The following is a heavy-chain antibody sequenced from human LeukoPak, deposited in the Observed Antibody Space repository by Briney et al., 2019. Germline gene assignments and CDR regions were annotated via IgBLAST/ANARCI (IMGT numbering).Heavy chain of an antibody. V-gene: IGHV4-31*03. D-gene: IGHD3-3*01. Sequence: SQTLSLTCTVSGGSISSGGYYWSWIRQHPGKGLEWIGYIYYSESTYYNPSLKSRVSTSVDTSKNQFSLRLSSVTAADTALYYCARGSDFWSADYWGQGTLVTVSS. CDR1: GGSISSGGYY. J-gene: IGHJ4*02. CDR2: IYYSEST. CDR3: ARGSDFWSADY.